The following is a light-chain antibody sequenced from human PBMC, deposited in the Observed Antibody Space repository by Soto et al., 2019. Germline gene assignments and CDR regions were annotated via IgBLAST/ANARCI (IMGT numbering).Light chain of an antibody. V-gene: IGLV1-44*01. CDR1: STNIGSNT. J-gene: IGLJ3*02. CDR2: SND. CDR3: AVWDDSLTGTV. Sequence: QSVLTQPPSASGTPGQRVTISCSGGSTNIGSNTLNSYQQLPGAAPKLVIYSNDRRPSGVPDRFSGSKSGTSASLAISGLQSEDEADYYCAVWDDSLTGTVFGGGTKLTVL.